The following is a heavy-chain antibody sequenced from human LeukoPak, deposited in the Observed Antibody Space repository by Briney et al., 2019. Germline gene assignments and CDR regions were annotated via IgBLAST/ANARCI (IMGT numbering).Heavy chain of an antibody. J-gene: IGHJ6*03. D-gene: IGHD2-15*01. Sequence: ASVKVSCKASGYTFTSYGISWVRQAPGQGLEWMGWISAYNGNTNYAQKLQGRVTMTTDTSTSTGYMELSSLRSEDTAVYYCARAATLYYYYYMDVWGKGTTVTISS. V-gene: IGHV1-18*01. CDR3: ARAATLYYYYYMDV. CDR1: GYTFTSYG. CDR2: ISAYNGNT.